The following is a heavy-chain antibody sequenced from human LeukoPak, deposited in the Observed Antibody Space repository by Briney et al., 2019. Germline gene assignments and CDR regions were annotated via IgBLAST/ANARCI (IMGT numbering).Heavy chain of an antibody. CDR1: GYTVSSDY. J-gene: IGHJ4*02. Sequence: GESLRLSCADSGYTVSSDYMTWVRQAPGKGLEWVGRIKSETDGGTTDYAAPVKGRFTISRDDSKNTLYLQMNSLKTEDTAVYYCTTESRLRFLEWLLSGGSFDYWGQGTLVTVSS. D-gene: IGHD3-3*01. V-gene: IGHV3-15*01. CDR2: IKSETDGGTT. CDR3: TTESRLRFLEWLLSGGSFDY.